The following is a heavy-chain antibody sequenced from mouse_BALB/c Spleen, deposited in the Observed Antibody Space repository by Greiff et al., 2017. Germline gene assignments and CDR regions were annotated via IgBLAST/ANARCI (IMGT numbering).Heavy chain of an antibody. J-gene: IGHJ4*01. CDR1: GYTFTSYV. CDR3: ARGHYYGSSSYAMDY. Sequence: VQLKQSGPELVKPGASVKMSCKASGYTFTSYVMHWVKQKPGQGLEWIGYINPYNDGTKYNEKFKGKATLTSDKSSSTAYMELSSLTSEDSAVYYCARGHYYGSSSYAMDYWGQGTSVTVSS. CDR2: INPYNDGT. D-gene: IGHD1-1*01. V-gene: IGHV1-14*01.